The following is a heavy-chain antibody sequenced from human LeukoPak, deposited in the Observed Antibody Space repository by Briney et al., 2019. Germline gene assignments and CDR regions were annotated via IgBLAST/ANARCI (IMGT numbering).Heavy chain of an antibody. CDR2: INPNSGGT. J-gene: IGHJ5*02. CDR3: ARSGMRGNWFDP. Sequence: ASVKVSCKASGYTFTSYGISWVRQAPGQGLEWMGWINPNSGGTNYAQKFQGRVTMTRDTSISTAYMELSRLRSDDTAVYYCARSGMRGNWFDPWGQGTLVTVSS. D-gene: IGHD1-14*01. CDR1: GYTFTSYG. V-gene: IGHV1-2*02.